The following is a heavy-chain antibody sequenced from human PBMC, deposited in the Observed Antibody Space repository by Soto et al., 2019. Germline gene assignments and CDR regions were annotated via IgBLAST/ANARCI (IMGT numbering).Heavy chain of an antibody. CDR1: GYTFTSYG. CDR2: ISAHNGNT. J-gene: IGHJ4*02. V-gene: IGHV1-18*01. D-gene: IGHD1-1*01. Sequence: QVHLVQSGAEVKKPGASVKVSCKASGYTFTSYGITWVRQAPGQGLEWMGWISAHNGNTDYAQKLQGRVIVTRDTSTSNAYMELRRLIWDGPAVYYCARGRYGDYWGQGALVTVSS. CDR3: ARGRYGDY.